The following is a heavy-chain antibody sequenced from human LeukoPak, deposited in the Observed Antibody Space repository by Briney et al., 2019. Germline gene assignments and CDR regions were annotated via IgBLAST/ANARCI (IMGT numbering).Heavy chain of an antibody. J-gene: IGHJ4*02. D-gene: IGHD3/OR15-3a*01. CDR3: ARQTGSGLFILP. V-gene: IGHV4-39*01. CDR1: GASISSGSNY. CDR2: IYYSGNT. Sequence: PSETLSLTCSVSGASISSGSNYWGWIRQPPGKGLEWIGSIYYSGNTYYNASLKSRVTISIDTSKNQFSLKLTSVTAADTAVYYCARQTGSGLFILPGGQGTLVTVSS.